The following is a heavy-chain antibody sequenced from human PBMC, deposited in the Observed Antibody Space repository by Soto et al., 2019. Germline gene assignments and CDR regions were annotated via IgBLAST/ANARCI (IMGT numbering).Heavy chain of an antibody. CDR3: ARVASYYDILTGYYNPGYYFDY. V-gene: IGHV3-48*01. CDR2: ISSSSSTI. Sequence: GGSLRLSCAASGFTFSSYSMNWVRQAPGKGLEWVSYISSSSSTIYYADSVKGRFTISRDNAKNSLYLQMNSLRAEDTAVYYCARVASYYDILTGYYNPGYYFDYWGQGTLVTVSS. CDR1: GFTFSSYS. D-gene: IGHD3-9*01. J-gene: IGHJ4*02.